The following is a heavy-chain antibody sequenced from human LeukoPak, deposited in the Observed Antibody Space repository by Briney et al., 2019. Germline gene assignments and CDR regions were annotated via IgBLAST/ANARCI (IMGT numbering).Heavy chain of an antibody. CDR1: GFTFSSYS. Sequence: GGSLRLSCAASGFTFSSYSMNWVRQAPGKGLEWVSSISSSSSYIYYADSVKGRFTISRDNAKNSLYLQMNSLRAEDTAVYYCARDRSQPLWLEGIDYWGQGTLVTVSS. J-gene: IGHJ4*02. D-gene: IGHD5-18*01. CDR3: ARDRSQPLWLEGIDY. V-gene: IGHV3-21*01. CDR2: ISSSSSYI.